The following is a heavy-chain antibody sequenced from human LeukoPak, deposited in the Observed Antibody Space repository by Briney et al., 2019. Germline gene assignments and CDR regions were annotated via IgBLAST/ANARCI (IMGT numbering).Heavy chain of an antibody. J-gene: IGHJ4*02. V-gene: IGHV4-61*01. CDR1: GGSVSSGSFH. Sequence: SETLSLTCTVSGGSVSSGSFHWSWIRQPPGKGLEWIGYIHNSGSTLYNPSLKSRVTISLDTSKNQFSLKLTSVTAADTAVYYCARWDSGSYFLDCWGQGTLVTVSS. CDR3: ARWDSGSYFLDC. CDR2: IHNSGST. D-gene: IGHD1-26*01.